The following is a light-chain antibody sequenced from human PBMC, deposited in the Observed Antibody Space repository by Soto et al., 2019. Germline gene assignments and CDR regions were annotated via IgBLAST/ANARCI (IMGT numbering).Light chain of an antibody. CDR1: QSISSW. V-gene: IGKV1-5*03. CDR2: KAS. Sequence: DIQMTQSPSTLSAAVGDRVTITCRASQSISSWLAWYQQKPWKAPNLLIYKASSLESGVPSRFSGSASGTEFTLTISSLQPDDFATYYCQQYNSYPWPFGEGPKVEIK. CDR3: QQYNSYPWP. J-gene: IGKJ1*01.